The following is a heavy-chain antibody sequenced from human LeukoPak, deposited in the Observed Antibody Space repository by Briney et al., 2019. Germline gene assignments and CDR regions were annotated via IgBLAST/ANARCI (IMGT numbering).Heavy chain of an antibody. D-gene: IGHD1-26*01. CDR1: GYTFTSYA. CDR3: ARDRIVGATWYGMDV. J-gene: IGHJ6*02. V-gene: IGHV1-3*01. Sequence: ASVKVSCKASGYTFTSYAMHWVRQAPGQRLEWMGWINAGNGNTKYSQKLQGRVTITRDTSASTAYTELSSLRSEDTAVYYCARDRIVGATWYGMDVWGQGTTVTVSS. CDR2: INAGNGNT.